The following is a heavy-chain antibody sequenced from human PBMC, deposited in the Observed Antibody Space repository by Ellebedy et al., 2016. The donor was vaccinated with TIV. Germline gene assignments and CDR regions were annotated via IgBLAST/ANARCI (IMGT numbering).Heavy chain of an antibody. CDR2: FSRLLGTG. V-gene: IGHV1-69*10. J-gene: IGHJ4*02. Sequence: SVKVSCXASGGIARNYAINWVRQAPGQGLEWMGEFSRLLGTGNYAQRFQGRVTITEDKSTTTAYMELSSLTSEDTAVYYCAQRANCGGDCFAFDSWGQGTLITVSS. CDR3: AQRANCGGDCFAFDS. CDR1: GGIARNYA. D-gene: IGHD2-21*01.